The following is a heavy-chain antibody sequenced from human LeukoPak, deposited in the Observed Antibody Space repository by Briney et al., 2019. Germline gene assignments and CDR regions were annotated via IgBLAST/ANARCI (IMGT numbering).Heavy chain of an antibody. D-gene: IGHD2-21*02. CDR2: IWFDGSNR. CDR3: VKVDCCGDCSHFDS. Sequence: GGSLRLSCTASGFTFSTYGMHWVRQAPGKGLEWVALIWFDGSNRYYADSVKGRFTISRDNSKNTVYLQMNSLRAGDTAVYYCVKVDCCGDCSHFDSWGQGTLVTVSS. CDR1: GFTFSTYG. V-gene: IGHV3-33*06. J-gene: IGHJ4*02.